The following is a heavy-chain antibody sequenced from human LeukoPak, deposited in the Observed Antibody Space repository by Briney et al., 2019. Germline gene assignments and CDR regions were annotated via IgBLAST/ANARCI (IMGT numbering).Heavy chain of an antibody. CDR2: IYSGGST. CDR3: ARIAAAGPVDY. V-gene: IGHV3-66*01. CDR1: EFTVSSNY. J-gene: IGHJ4*02. Sequence: GGSLRLSCAASEFTVSSNYMSWVRQAPGKGLEWVSVIYSGGSTYYADSVKGRFTISRDNSKNTLYLQMNSLRAEDTAVYYCARIAAAGPVDYWVQGTLVTVSS. D-gene: IGHD6-13*01.